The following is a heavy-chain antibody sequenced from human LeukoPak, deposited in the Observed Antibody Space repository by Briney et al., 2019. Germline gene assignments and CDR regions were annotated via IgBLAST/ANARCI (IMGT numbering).Heavy chain of an antibody. V-gene: IGHV6-1*01. CDR3: ASSLAAVGGSAFFDY. J-gene: IGHJ4*02. Sequence: SQTLSLTCAISGVSVSSDSASWSWVRQSPSRGLEWLGRTYYRSKWYNDYAGSVKGRIAINPDTSKNHFSLQLHSVTPEDTAVYDCASSLAAVGGSAFFDYWGQGILVTVSS. CDR1: GVSVSSDSAS. D-gene: IGHD6-19*01. CDR2: TYYRSKWYN.